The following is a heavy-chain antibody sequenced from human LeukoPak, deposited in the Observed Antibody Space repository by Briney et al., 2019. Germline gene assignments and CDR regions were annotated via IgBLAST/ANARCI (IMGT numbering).Heavy chain of an antibody. CDR1: GGSFSGYY. CDR3: AREPIAVAGFDY. V-gene: IGHV4-34*01. D-gene: IGHD6-19*01. CDR2: INHSGST. J-gene: IGHJ4*02. Sequence: SETLSLTCAVYGGSFSGYYWSWIRQPPGKGLEWIGEINHSGSTNYNPSLKSRVTMSLDTSKNQFSLKLSSVTAADTAVYYCAREPIAVAGFDYWGQGTLVTVSS.